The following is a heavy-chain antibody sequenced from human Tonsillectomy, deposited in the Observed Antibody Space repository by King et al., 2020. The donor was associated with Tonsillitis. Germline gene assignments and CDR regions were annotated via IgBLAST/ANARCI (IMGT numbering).Heavy chain of an antibody. J-gene: IGHJ4*02. CDR1: GYTFTSDD. V-gene: IGHV1-8*01. CDR2: MNPKSGNT. D-gene: IGHD3-22*01. CDR3: ARGGYSDSSGLLWD. Sequence: VQLVESGAEVKKPGASVKVSCKASGYTFTSDDINLGRQATGQGLEWRGWMNPKSGNTGYAQKIQGRVTMTRKTSISTAYMELSSLRSEDTAVYYWARGGYSDSSGLLWDWGQGTLVTVSS.